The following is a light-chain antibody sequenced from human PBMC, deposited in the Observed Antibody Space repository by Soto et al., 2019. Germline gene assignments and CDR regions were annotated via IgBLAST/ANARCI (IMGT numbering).Light chain of an antibody. CDR2: GAS. J-gene: IGKJ2*01. CDR3: QQYGSSFRDT. Sequence: EIVLTQSPGTLSLSPGERATLSCRASQSVSSNYLAWYQQKPGQAPRLLIYGASSRATGIPDRFSGSGSGTDFPLTISRLEPEDFAVYYCQQYGSSFRDTFGQGTKLEMK. CDR1: QSVSSNY. V-gene: IGKV3-20*01.